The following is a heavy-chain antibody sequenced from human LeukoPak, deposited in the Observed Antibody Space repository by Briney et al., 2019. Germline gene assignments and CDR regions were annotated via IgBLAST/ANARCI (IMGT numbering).Heavy chain of an antibody. Sequence: PGGSLRLSCSASGFTFSSYAMHWVRQAPGKGLEYVSAISSNGGSTYYADSVKGRFTISRDNSKNTLYPQMSSLRAEDTAVYYCVKSLYSSSWYGDAFDIWGQGTMVTVSS. CDR1: GFTFSSYA. CDR2: ISSNGGST. CDR3: VKSLYSSSWYGDAFDI. V-gene: IGHV3-64D*06. D-gene: IGHD6-13*01. J-gene: IGHJ3*02.